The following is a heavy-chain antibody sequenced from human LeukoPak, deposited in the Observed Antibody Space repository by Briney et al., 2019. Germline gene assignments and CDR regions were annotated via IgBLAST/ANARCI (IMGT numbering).Heavy chain of an antibody. CDR2: MNPSGGST. D-gene: IGHD6-13*01. CDR3: ARDRGSSSWSNGGYFDY. J-gene: IGHJ4*02. CDR1: GYTFTSYC. V-gene: IGHV1-46*01. Sequence: ASVKVSCKASGYTFTSYCMHWVRQGPGQGLEWVGIMNPSGGSTSYAQKFQGRLTMTRDTSPSTVYMELSSLRADDTAVYYCARDRGSSSWSNGGYFDYWGQGTLVTVSS.